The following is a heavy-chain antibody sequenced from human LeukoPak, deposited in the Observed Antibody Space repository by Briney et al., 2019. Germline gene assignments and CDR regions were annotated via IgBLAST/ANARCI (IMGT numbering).Heavy chain of an antibody. D-gene: IGHD6-13*01. Sequence: ASVKVSCKASGYTFTGYYMHWVRQAPGQGLEWMGWINPNSGGTNYAQKFQGRVTMTRDTSISTAYMELSRLRSDDTAVYYCARDDDIAPHSFDPGGQGPLVTVSS. CDR1: GYTFTGYY. CDR2: INPNSGGT. V-gene: IGHV1-2*02. J-gene: IGHJ5*02. CDR3: ARDDDIAPHSFDP.